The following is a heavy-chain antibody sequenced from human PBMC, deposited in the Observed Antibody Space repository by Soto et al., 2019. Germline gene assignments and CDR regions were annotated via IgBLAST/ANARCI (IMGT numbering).Heavy chain of an antibody. CDR2: ISYDGSNK. CDR3: AKGDQSVVADPDFDY. CDR1: GFTFSSYG. Sequence: QVQLVESGGGVVQPGRSLRLSCAASGFTFSSYGMHWVRQAPGKGLEWVAVISYDGSNKYYADSVKGRFTISRDNSKNTLYLQMNSLRAEDTAVYYCAKGDQSVVADPDFDYWGQGTLVTVSS. J-gene: IGHJ4*02. D-gene: IGHD2-15*01. V-gene: IGHV3-30*18.